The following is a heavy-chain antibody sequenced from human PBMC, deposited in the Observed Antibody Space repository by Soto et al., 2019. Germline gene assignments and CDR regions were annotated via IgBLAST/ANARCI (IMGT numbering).Heavy chain of an antibody. CDR1: GFSLSNARMG. CDR2: IFSNDEK. Sequence: QVTLKESGPVLVKPTETLTLTCTVSGFSLSNARMGVSWISQPPGKALEWLAHIFSNDEKSYSTSLKSRLTISKDTSKSQVVLTMTNMDPVDTATYYCAGFHGAGFDPWGQGTLVTVSS. D-gene: IGHD3-10*01. CDR3: AGFHGAGFDP. J-gene: IGHJ5*02. V-gene: IGHV2-26*01.